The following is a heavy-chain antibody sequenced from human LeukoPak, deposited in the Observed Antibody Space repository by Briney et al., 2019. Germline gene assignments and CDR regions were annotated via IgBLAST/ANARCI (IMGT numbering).Heavy chain of an antibody. J-gene: IGHJ6*02. D-gene: IGHD3-22*01. CDR2: ISGSGGST. CDR3: AKDREEDYHDSSGSSYSVDV. CDR1: GFIFSSAA. V-gene: IGHV3-23*01. Sequence: PGGSLRLSCEASGFIFSSAAMNWVRQAPGKGLEWVSGISGSGGSTYYAGAVKGRFTVSRDNSKNMFFLQMHSLRDEDTAVYYCAKDREEDYHDSSGSSYSVDVWGQGTMVIVSS.